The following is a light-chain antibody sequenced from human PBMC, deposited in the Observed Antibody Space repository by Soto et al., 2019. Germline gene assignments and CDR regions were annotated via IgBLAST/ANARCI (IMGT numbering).Light chain of an antibody. V-gene: IGKV3-11*01. CDR3: QQRNTWPLT. J-gene: IGKJ4*01. CDR1: ESLGKT. CDR2: DVF. Sequence: IVLTQSPATLSLSPGDRASLSCRASESLGKTLAWYQQKPGQAPRLLIYDVFKRVTGIPARFSGSGSGTDVTHTISSLEPEDFAVYYCQQRNTWPLTFGGGTKVEIK.